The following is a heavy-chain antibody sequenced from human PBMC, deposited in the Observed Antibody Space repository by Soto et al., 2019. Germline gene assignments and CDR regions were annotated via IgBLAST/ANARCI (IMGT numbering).Heavy chain of an antibody. V-gene: IGHV4-59*08. CDR3: ARLTYGDYAFDI. D-gene: IGHD4-17*01. CDR1: GGSISSYY. J-gene: IGHJ3*02. CDR2: IYYSGST. Sequence: PSETLSLTCTVSGGSISSYYWSWIRQPPGKGLERIGYIYYSGSTNYNPSLKSRVTISVDTSKNQFSLKLSSVTAADTAVYYCARLTYGDYAFDIWGQGTMVTVSS.